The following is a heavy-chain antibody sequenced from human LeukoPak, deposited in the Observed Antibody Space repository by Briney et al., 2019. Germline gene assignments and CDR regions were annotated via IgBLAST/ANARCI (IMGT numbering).Heavy chain of an antibody. CDR2: IKSKTDGGTT. D-gene: IGHD3-10*01. J-gene: IGHJ3*02. Sequence: PGGSLRLSCAASGFTFSNAWMSWVRQAPGKGLEWVGRIKSKTDGGTTDYAAPVKGRFTISRDDSKNTLYLQMNSLKTEDTAVYYCTTDYYGSGSYPDAFDIWGQGTMVTVSS. CDR3: TTDYYGSGSYPDAFDI. V-gene: IGHV3-15*01. CDR1: GFTFSNAW.